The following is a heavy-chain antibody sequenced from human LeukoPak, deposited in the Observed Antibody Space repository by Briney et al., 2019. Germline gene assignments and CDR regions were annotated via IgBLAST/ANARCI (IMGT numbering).Heavy chain of an antibody. CDR1: GFTFSSYA. D-gene: IGHD6-19*01. V-gene: IGHV3-30-3*01. CDR3: ARDRITVAGAFDY. J-gene: IGHJ4*02. CDR2: ISYDGSNK. Sequence: GGSLRLSCAASGFTFSSYAMHWVRQAPGKGLEWVAVISYDGSNKYYADSVKGRFTISRDNSKNTLYLQMNSLRAEDTAVCYCARDRITVAGAFDYWGQGTLVTVSS.